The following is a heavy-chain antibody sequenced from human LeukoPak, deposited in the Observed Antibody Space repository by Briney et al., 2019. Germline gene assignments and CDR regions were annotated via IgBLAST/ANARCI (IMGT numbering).Heavy chain of an antibody. D-gene: IGHD3-10*01. V-gene: IGHV4-59*01. J-gene: IGHJ4*02. Sequence: SETLSLTCTVSGGSISSYYWSWIRQPPGKGLEWIGYIYYSGSTNYNPSLKSRVTISVDTSKNQFSLKLSSVTAADTAVSYCARDLRGYYGSGSFVYWGQGTLVTVSS. CDR2: IYYSGST. CDR3: ARDLRGYYGSGSFVY. CDR1: GGSISSYY.